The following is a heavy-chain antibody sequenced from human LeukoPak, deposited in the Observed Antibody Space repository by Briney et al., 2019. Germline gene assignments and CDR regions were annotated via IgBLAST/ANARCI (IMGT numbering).Heavy chain of an antibody. CDR3: ARSGAIAVADDFDY. V-gene: IGHV1-18*01. D-gene: IGHD6-19*01. CDR2: IHAYNGNT. CDR1: GYTFTSYG. J-gene: IGHJ4*02. Sequence: GASVTVSCKASGYTFTSYGISWVRQAPGQGGEGMGCIHAYNGNTNYAQKLQVRVTMTTDTSTSTAYMELRSLRSDDTAVYYCARSGAIAVADDFDYWGQGTLVTVSS.